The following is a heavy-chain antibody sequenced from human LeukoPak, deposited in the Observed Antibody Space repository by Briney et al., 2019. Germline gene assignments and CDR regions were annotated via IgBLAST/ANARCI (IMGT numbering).Heavy chain of an antibody. CDR2: ISYDGSNK. D-gene: IGHD3-22*01. CDR1: GFTFSSYA. Sequence: PGRSLRLSCAASGFTFSSYAMHWVRQAPGKGLDWVTIISYDGSNKYYADSVKGRFTISRDNSKTTLYLQMNDLRPEDTAVYYCARDPLTYHDTTGYHDYWGQGTLVTVSS. J-gene: IGHJ4*02. CDR3: ARDPLTYHDTTGYHDY. V-gene: IGHV3-30*04.